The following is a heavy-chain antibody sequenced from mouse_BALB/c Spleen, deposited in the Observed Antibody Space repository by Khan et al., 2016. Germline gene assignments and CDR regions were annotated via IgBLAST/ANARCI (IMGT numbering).Heavy chain of an antibody. CDR2: IHYSGST. V-gene: IGHV3-1*02. CDR1: GYSITSGYS. Sequence: EVQLQKSGPDLVKPSQSLSLTCTVTGYSITSGYSWHWIRQFPGNKLEWMGYIHYSGSTNYNPSLKSRISLTRDPSHNQFFLQLNSVTTEDTATYYCARWNGYYAMDYWGQGTSVTVSS. CDR3: ARWNGYYAMDY. J-gene: IGHJ4*01.